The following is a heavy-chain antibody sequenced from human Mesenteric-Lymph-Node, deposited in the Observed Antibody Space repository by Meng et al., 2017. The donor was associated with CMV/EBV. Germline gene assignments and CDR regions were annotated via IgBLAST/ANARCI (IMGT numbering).Heavy chain of an antibody. CDR1: GFTFSSYE. CDR2: ISFDGSND. V-gene: IGHV3-30-3*01. D-gene: IGHD3/OR15-3a*01. Sequence: GESLKISCAASGFTFSSYEMNWVRQAPGKGLEWVAVISFDGSNDYYADSVKGRFTISRDNFENTMCMQMNSLRTEDTAVYYCARSDSRAYNYGMEVWGQGTTVTVSS. CDR3: ARSDSRAYNYGMEV. J-gene: IGHJ6*02.